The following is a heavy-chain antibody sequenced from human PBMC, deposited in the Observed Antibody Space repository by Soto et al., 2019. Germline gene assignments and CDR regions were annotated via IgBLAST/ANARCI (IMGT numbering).Heavy chain of an antibody. CDR1: EFTFSNFG. CDR2: ISYDGGDK. Sequence: QVQLVESGGGVVQPGRSLRLSCAASEFTFSNFGMHWVRRAPGKGLEWVAVISYDGGDKYSADSVKGRFTISRDNSKNTLFLQMNSLRAADTAVYYCAKDAGRASADYYSDSWGRGTVVAVSS. CDR3: AKDAGRASADYYSDS. J-gene: IGHJ4*02. V-gene: IGHV3-30*18. D-gene: IGHD2-21*01.